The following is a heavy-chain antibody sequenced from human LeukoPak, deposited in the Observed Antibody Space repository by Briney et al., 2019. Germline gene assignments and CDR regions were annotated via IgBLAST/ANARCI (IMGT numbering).Heavy chain of an antibody. D-gene: IGHD4-17*01. CDR1: GYTFTSYG. CDR2: ISAYNGNT. J-gene: IGHJ6*02. V-gene: IGHV1-18*01. Sequence: ASVKVSCKASGYTFTSYGISWVRQAPGQGLEWMGWISAYNGNTNYAQKLQGRVTMTTDTSTSTVYMELRSLRSDDTAVYYYARPAEHDYGNNNYYYGMDVWGQGTTVTVSS. CDR3: ARPAEHDYGNNNYYYGMDV.